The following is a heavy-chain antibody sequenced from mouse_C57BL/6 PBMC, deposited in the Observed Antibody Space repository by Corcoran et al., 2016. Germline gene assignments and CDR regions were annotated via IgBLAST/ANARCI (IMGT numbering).Heavy chain of an antibody. D-gene: IGHD2-10*02. J-gene: IGHJ4*01. CDR3: AREGYGNLYAMDY. V-gene: IGHV1-80*01. CDR1: GYAISSCW. Sequence: QVQLQQSGAELVKPGASVKISCKASGYAISSCWMNWVKQRPGKGLEWIGQIYPGDGDTNYNGKFKGKATLTADKSSSTAYMQLSSLTSEDSAVYFCAREGYGNLYAMDYWGQGTSVTVSS. CDR2: IYPGDGDT.